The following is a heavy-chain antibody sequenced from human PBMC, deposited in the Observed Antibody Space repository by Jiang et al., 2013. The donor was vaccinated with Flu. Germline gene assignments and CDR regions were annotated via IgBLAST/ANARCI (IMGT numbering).Heavy chain of an antibody. CDR2: ISQSGST. J-gene: IGHJ4*02. Sequence: PGLVTPSGTLSLTCVVSGGSLSTIPNWWSWVRQPPGKGLEWIGEISQSGSTNYYPSLKSRVTMSVDKSKNQFSLKLTSVTAADAAVYYCTRNGHLSLDSWGQGTLVIVST. D-gene: IGHD2-8*01. CDR3: TRNGHLSLDS. V-gene: IGHV4-4*02. CDR1: GGSLSTIPNW.